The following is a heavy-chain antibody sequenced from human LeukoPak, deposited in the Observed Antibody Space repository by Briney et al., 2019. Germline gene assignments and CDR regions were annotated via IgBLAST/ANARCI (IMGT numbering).Heavy chain of an antibody. CDR1: GYTFTSNY. CDR3: ARDRFVTGSGSLDV. D-gene: IGHD3-10*01. V-gene: IGHV1-2*02. J-gene: IGHJ6*04. Sequence: GASVKVSCKAFGYTFTSNYMHWVRQAPGQGLEWMGWINPNSGGTNYAQKFQGRVTMTRDTSISTAYMELSRLRSDDTAVYYCARDRFVTGSGSLDVWGKGTTVTISS. CDR2: INPNSGGT.